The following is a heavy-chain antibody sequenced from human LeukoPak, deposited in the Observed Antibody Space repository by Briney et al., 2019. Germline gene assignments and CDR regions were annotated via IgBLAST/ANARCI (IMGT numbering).Heavy chain of an antibody. Sequence: GGSLRLSCAASGFTFSSYAMSWVRQAPGKGLEWVSFISSSSSYIYYADSVKGRFTISRDNAKNSLYLQMNSLRAEDTAVYYCARGYRNFDYWGQGTLVTVSS. D-gene: IGHD2-15*01. CDR2: ISSSSSYI. V-gene: IGHV3-21*01. CDR3: ARGYRNFDY. CDR1: GFTFSSYA. J-gene: IGHJ4*02.